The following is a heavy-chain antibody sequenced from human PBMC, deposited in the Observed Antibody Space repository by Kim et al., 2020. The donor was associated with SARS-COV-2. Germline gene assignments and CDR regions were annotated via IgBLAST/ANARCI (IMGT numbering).Heavy chain of an antibody. CDR3: ARESSRRGYDILTGYYFDI. V-gene: IGHV4-59*01. CDR2: IYYSGST. Sequence: SETLSLTCTVSGGSISSYYWSWIRQPPGKGLEWIGYIYYSGSTNYNPSLKSRVTISVDTSKNQFSLKLSSVTAADTAVYYCARESSRRGYDILTGYYFDIWGQGTMVTVSS. D-gene: IGHD3-9*01. CDR1: GGSISSYY. J-gene: IGHJ3*02.